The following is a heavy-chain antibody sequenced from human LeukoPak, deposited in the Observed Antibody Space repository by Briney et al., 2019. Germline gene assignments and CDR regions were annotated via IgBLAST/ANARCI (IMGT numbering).Heavy chain of an antibody. Sequence: GWSLRLSCVGSGFGFSSYWMTWVRQAPGKGLGWVANIKPDGGETYYVDSVKGRFTISRDNAKNALNLQMNSLRAEDTAVYYCARGSSGTVVREVSWAWLDPWGQGTLVTVSS. D-gene: IGHD3-10*01. J-gene: IGHJ5*02. CDR2: IKPDGGET. CDR1: GFGFSSYW. CDR3: ARGSSGTVVREVSWAWLDP. V-gene: IGHV3-7*05.